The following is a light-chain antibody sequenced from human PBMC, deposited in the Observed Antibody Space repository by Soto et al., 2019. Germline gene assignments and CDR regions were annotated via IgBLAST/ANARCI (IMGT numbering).Light chain of an antibody. V-gene: IGLV2-8*01. CDR1: GSDVGIYNH. J-gene: IGLJ1*01. CDR3: SSYAGSNNLL. CDR2: EVS. Sequence: QSALTNPPSASGPPGQSVTISCPGTGSDVGIYNHVSWYQHHPGKAPKLMIYEVSERPSGVPDRFSGSKSGNTASLTVSGLEAEDEADYYCSSYAGSNNLLFGTGTKVTVL.